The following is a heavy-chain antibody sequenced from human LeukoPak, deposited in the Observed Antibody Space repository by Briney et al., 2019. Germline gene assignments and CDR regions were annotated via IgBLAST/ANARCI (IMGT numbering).Heavy chain of an antibody. D-gene: IGHD2-15*01. Sequence: TGGSLRLSCAASGFTFSTYWMTWVRQAPGKGLEWVANIKQDGSEKHYVDSVKGRFTISRDNAKNSLYLQMNSLRAEDTAVYYCARGHCSGGSCHSAYYYMDVWGKGTTVTVSS. V-gene: IGHV3-7*01. J-gene: IGHJ6*03. CDR2: IKQDGSEK. CDR3: ARGHCSGGSCHSAYYYMDV. CDR1: GFTFSTYW.